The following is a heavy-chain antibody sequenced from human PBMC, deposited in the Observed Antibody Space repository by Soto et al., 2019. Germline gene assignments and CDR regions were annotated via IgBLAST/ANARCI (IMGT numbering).Heavy chain of an antibody. J-gene: IGHJ6*02. V-gene: IGHV4-39*01. CDR1: GVSISSIRYY. Sequence: PSGTLTLTCAISGVSISSIRYYWGWIRQPPGKGLEWIGSIYYSGSTYYNPSHKSRVTISVDTSKNQFSLKLSSVTAADTAVYYCARWSGGYGMDVWGQGTTVS. D-gene: IGHD3-3*01. CDR2: IYYSGST. CDR3: ARWSGGYGMDV.